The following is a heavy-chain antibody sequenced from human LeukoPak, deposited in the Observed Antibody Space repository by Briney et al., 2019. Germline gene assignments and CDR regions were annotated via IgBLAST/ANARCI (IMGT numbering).Heavy chain of an antibody. V-gene: IGHV1-2*02. CDR2: INPNRGGT. D-gene: IGHD2-15*01. CDR3: ARDPNPSGGSAFDI. Sequence: ASVKVSCKASGYTFTGYYMHWVRQAPGQGLEWMGWINPNRGGTNYAQKFQGSVTMTRDTSISTAYMELSRLRSDDTAVYYCARDPNPSGGSAFDIWGQGTMVTVSS. J-gene: IGHJ3*02. CDR1: GYTFTGYY.